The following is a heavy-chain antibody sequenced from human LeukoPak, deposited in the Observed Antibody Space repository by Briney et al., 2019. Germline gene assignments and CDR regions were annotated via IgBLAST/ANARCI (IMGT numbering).Heavy chain of an antibody. CDR2: TYYRSRWYN. V-gene: IGHV6-1*01. CDR3: ARVGHSGSLGA. D-gene: IGHD1-26*01. Sequence: SQTLSLTCVISGDSVSSNSAAWNWLRPSPSSGLEWLGRTYYRSRWYNDYAVSVKSRITMNPDTSKNQLSLQLNSVTPEDTAVYYCARVGHSGSLGAWGQGTLVTVSS. J-gene: IGHJ5*02. CDR1: GDSVSSNSAA.